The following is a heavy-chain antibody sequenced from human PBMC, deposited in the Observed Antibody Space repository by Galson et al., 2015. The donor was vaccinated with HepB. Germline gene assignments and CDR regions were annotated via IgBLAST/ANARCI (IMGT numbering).Heavy chain of an antibody. Sequence: SVKVSCKASGGTFSSYAISWVRQAPGQGLEWMGGIIPIFGTANYAQKFQGRVTITADESTSTAYMELSSLRSEDTAVYYCAREGYYDSSGPNRGAFDTWGQGTMVTVSS. CDR3: AREGYYDSSGPNRGAFDT. D-gene: IGHD3-22*01. CDR1: GGTFSSYA. V-gene: IGHV1-69*13. J-gene: IGHJ3*02. CDR2: IIPIFGTA.